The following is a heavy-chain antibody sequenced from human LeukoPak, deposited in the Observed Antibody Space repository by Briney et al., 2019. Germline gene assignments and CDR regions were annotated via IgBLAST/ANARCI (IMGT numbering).Heavy chain of an antibody. J-gene: IGHJ4*02. Sequence: GGSLRLSCAASGFTFSSYEMNWVRQAPGKGLEWVSYISSSATTKYYAASVKGRFTISRDNAKNSLYLQMNSLRAEDTAVYYCARDLWVAGTSIPLDHWGQGTLVTVSS. CDR2: ISSSATTK. CDR3: ARDLWVAGTSIPLDH. CDR1: GFTFSSYE. D-gene: IGHD2-21*01. V-gene: IGHV3-48*03.